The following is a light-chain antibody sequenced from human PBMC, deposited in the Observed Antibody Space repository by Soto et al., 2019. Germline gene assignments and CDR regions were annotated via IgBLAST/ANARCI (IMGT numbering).Light chain of an antibody. CDR2: DAS. CDR1: QSVSSN. V-gene: IGKV3-15*01. CDR3: QHYHGWPIT. J-gene: IGKJ5*01. Sequence: EIVLTQSPVTLSLSPGERATLSCRASQSVSSNLAWYQQKPGQAPRLLIYDASTRATGIPARFSGSGSGTEFTLTISSLQSEDFAVYYCQHYHGWPITFGQGTRLEIK.